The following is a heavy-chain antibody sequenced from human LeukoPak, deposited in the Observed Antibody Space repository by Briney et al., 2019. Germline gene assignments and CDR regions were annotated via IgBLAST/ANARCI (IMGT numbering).Heavy chain of an antibody. V-gene: IGHV3-30-3*01. D-gene: IGHD1-26*01. CDR3: ARDGEKWELQNYYYYMDV. CDR1: GFTFSSYA. CDR2: ISYDGSNK. Sequence: PGGSLRLSCAASGFTFSSYAMSWVRQAPGKGLEWVAVISYDGSNKYYAVSVKGRFTISRDNSKNTLYLQMNSLRAEDTAVYYCARDGEKWELQNYYYYMDVWGKGTTVTVSS. J-gene: IGHJ6*03.